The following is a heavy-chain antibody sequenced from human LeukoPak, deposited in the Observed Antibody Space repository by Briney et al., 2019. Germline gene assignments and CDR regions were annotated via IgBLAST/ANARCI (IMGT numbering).Heavy chain of an antibody. Sequence: SETLSLTCTVSGGSISSGDYYWSWIRQPPGKGLEWIGYIYYSGSTYYNPSLKSRVTISVDTSKNQFSLKLSSVTAADTAVYYCARDYYYGSGTEYYYYGMGVWGKGTTVTVSS. CDR3: ARDYYYGSGTEYYYYGMGV. V-gene: IGHV4-30-4*01. CDR2: IYYSGST. CDR1: GGSISSGDYY. J-gene: IGHJ6*04. D-gene: IGHD3-10*01.